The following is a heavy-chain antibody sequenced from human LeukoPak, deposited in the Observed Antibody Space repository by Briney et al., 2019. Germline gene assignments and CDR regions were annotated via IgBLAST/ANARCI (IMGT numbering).Heavy chain of an antibody. CDR2: IIPIFGTA. CDR1: GYTFPSYF. V-gene: IGHV1-69*13. CDR3: ARDLGYCSSTSCYRSFDY. D-gene: IGHD2-2*03. Sequence: SVKVSCKASGYTFPSYFMHWVRQAPGQGLEWMGGIIPIFGTANYAQKFQGRVTITADESTSTAYMELSSLRSEDTAVYYCARDLGYCSSTSCYRSFDYWGQGTLVTVSS. J-gene: IGHJ4*02.